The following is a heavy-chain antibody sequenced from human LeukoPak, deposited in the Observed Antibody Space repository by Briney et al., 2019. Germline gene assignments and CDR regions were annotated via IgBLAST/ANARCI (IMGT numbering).Heavy chain of an antibody. CDR3: ARDPDIRGWFDP. D-gene: IGHD2-15*01. J-gene: IGHJ5*02. CDR1: GYTFTGYY. CDR2: INPNSGGT. V-gene: IGHV1-2*02. Sequence: ASVKVSCKASGYTFTGYYMHWVRQAPGQGLEGMGWINPNSGGTNYAQKFQGRVTMTRDTSISTAYMELSRLRSDDTAVYYCARDPDIRGWFDPWGQGTLVTVSS.